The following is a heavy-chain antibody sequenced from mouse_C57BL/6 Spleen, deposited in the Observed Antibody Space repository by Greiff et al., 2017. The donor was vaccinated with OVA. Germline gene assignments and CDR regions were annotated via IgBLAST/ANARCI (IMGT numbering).Heavy chain of an antibody. V-gene: IGHV14-4*01. CDR1: GFNIKDDY. D-gene: IGHD2-3*01. J-gene: IGHJ2*01. Sequence: VQLKVSRAELVRPGASVKLSCTASGFNIKDDYMHWVKQRPEQGLEWIGWIDSENGDTEYASKFQGKATITADTSSNTAYLQLSSLTSEDTAVYYCTTSYDGYYFDYWGQGTTLTVSS. CDR3: TTSYDGYYFDY. CDR2: IDSENGDT.